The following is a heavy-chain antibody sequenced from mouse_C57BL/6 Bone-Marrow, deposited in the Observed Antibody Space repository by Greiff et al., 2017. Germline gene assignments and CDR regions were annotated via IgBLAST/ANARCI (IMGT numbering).Heavy chain of an antibody. CDR3: AIYPRRQLRQGAWFAY. D-gene: IGHD3-2*02. V-gene: IGHV7-3*01. J-gene: IGHJ3*01. CDR1: GFTFTDYY. CDR2: IRNNANGYTT. Sequence: EVQLQESGGGLVQPGGSLSLSCAASGFTFTDYYMSWVRQPPGKALEWLGFIRNNANGYTTEYSASVNGRFTISRDNFQSILYLQMNALRAEDSATYYCAIYPRRQLRQGAWFAYWGQGTLVTVSA.